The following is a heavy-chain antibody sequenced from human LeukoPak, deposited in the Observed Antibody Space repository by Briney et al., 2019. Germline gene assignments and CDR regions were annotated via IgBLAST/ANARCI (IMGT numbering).Heavy chain of an antibody. CDR2: ITGNAGST. CDR1: GFTFSSYA. CDR3: AKGPALAGTFYFDC. D-gene: IGHD6-19*01. V-gene: IGHV3-23*01. J-gene: IGHJ4*02. Sequence: GGSLRLSCAASGFTFSSYAMSWVRQAPGEGLEWVSTITGNAGSTFYADSVKGRFTISRDNSKNTVYLQMNSLRAEATAVYYCAKGPALAGTFYFDCWGQGTLVTVSS.